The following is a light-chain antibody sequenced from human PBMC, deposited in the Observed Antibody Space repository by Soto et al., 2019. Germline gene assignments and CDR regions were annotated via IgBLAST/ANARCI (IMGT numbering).Light chain of an antibody. CDR2: GAS. Sequence: EIVLTQSPCTLSLSPGERATLSCRASQSVSSSYLAWYQQKPGQAPRLLMYGASSRATGIPERFSGSGSGTDYTLTISRLVPEDFAVFYCQQYGSSAWTFGQGTKVDIK. V-gene: IGKV3-20*01. J-gene: IGKJ1*01. CDR3: QQYGSSAWT. CDR1: QSVSSSY.